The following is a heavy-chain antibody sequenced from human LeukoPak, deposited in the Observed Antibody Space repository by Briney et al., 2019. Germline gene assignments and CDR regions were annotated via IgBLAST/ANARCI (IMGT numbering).Heavy chain of an antibody. CDR2: ISGSGGST. Sequence: GGSLRLSCAASGFTFSSFAMSWVRQAPGKGLEWVSAISGSGGSTYYADSVKGRFTISRDNSKNTLYLQMNSLRAEDTAVYYCAKDTGVTTSYYWGQGTLVTVSS. D-gene: IGHD4-11*01. V-gene: IGHV3-23*01. J-gene: IGHJ4*02. CDR3: AKDTGVTTSYY. CDR1: GFTFSSFA.